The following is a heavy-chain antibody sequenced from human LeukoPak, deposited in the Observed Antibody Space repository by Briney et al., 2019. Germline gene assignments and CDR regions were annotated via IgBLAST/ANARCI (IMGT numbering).Heavy chain of an antibody. J-gene: IGHJ3*02. D-gene: IGHD6-19*01. CDR2: TSHDGSKK. CDR3: VKVPRSGCCAFDI. Sequence: GRSLRLSCAASGFTLSGYGMHWVRQAPGKGLEWVALTSHDGSKKYYVDSVKGRFTISRDNSMNTLYLQMNSLRAEDTAVYYCVKVPRSGCCAFDIWGQGTMVTVSS. CDR1: GFTLSGYG. V-gene: IGHV3-30*18.